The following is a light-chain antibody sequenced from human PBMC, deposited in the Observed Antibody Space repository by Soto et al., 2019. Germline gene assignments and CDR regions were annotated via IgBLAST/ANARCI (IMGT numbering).Light chain of an antibody. CDR1: SSDIGSYNY. J-gene: IGLJ1*01. V-gene: IGLV2-14*01. CDR3: SSHTTYSTRI. Sequence: QSALTQPASVSGSPGQSIAISCTGTSSDIGSYNYVSWYQQHPGKAPKLIIHEVSNRPSGISDHFSGPKSGNTASLTISGLQADDEADYYCSSHTTYSTRIFGTGTKVTVL. CDR2: EVS.